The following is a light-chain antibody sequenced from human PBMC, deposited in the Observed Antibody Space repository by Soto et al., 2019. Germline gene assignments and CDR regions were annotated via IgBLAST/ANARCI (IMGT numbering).Light chain of an antibody. J-gene: IGLJ2*01. CDR2: EVS. CDR3: SSYTSSSTLVV. CDR1: SSDVGDYNS. Sequence: QSVLTQPPSASGSPGRSVTISCSGTSSDVGDYNSVSWYQQHPGKAPKLMIYEVSKRPSGVPDRFSGSKSGNAAFLTVSGLQAEDEADYYCSSYTSSSTLVVFGGGTKLTVL. V-gene: IGLV2-8*01.